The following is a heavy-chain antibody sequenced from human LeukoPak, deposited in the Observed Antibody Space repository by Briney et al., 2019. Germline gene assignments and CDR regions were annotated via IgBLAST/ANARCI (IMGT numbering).Heavy chain of an antibody. V-gene: IGHV3-30*02. CDR1: GFTFSSYG. CDR3: ARAAAEDYYYYYYMDV. J-gene: IGHJ6*03. Sequence: GGSLRLSCAASGFTFSSYGMHWVRQAPGKGLEWVAFIRYDGSNKHYADSVKGRFTISRDNSKNTLYLQMNSLRAEDTAVYYCARAAAEDYYYYYYMDVWGKGTTVTVSS. CDR2: IRYDGSNK. D-gene: IGHD6-13*01.